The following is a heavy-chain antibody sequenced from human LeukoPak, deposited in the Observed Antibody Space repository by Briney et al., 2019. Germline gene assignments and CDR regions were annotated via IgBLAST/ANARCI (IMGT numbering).Heavy chain of an antibody. J-gene: IGHJ4*02. V-gene: IGHV4-59*08. CDR3: ATYSNYRTFDY. CDR1: GGSISSYY. CDR2: IYYSGST. D-gene: IGHD4-4*01. Sequence: SETLSLTCTVSGGSISSYYWSWIRQPPGKGLEWIGYIYYSGSTNYNPSLKSRVTISVDTSKNQFSLKLSSVTAADTAVYYCATYSNYRTFDYWGQGTLVTVSS.